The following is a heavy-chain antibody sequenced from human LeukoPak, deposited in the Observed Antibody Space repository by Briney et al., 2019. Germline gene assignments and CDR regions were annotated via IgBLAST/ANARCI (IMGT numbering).Heavy chain of an antibody. CDR3: ARDSYDSSGYFSQDAFDI. D-gene: IGHD3-22*01. CDR1: GGTFSSYA. J-gene: IGHJ3*02. Sequence: SVKVSCKASGGTFSSYAISWVRQAPGQGLEWMGGIIPIFGTANYAQKFQGRVTITTDESTSTAYMDLSSLRSEDTAVYYCARDSYDSSGYFSQDAFDIWGQGTMVTVSS. CDR2: IIPIFGTA. V-gene: IGHV1-69*05.